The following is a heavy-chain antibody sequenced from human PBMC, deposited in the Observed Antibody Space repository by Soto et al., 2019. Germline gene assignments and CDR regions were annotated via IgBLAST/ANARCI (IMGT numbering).Heavy chain of an antibody. CDR2: IYYSGST. CDR3: ARRRYADWAFDY. D-gene: IGHD3-9*01. CDR1: GGSISNYY. V-gene: IGHV4-59*08. J-gene: IGHJ4*02. Sequence: PSETLSLTCIVSGGSISNYYWSWIRQPPGKGLEWIGYIYYSGSTNYNPSLKSRVTISVDTSKNQFSLKLSSVTAADTAVYYCARRRYADWAFDYWGQGTLVTVSS.